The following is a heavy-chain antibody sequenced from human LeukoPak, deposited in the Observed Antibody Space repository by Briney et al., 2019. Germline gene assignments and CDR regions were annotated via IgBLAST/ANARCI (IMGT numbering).Heavy chain of an antibody. CDR2: ISSSGNII. V-gene: IGHV3-11*01. J-gene: IGHJ4*02. D-gene: IGHD1-20*01. Sequence: RGSLRLSCAASGFTFSDYYMSWIRQAPGKGLEWVSYISSSGNIIYYADSVKGRFTISRDNAKNSLYLQMNSLRAEDTAVYHCARRRYNWNAIDYWGQGTLVTVSS. CDR1: GFTFSDYY. CDR3: ARRRYNWNAIDY.